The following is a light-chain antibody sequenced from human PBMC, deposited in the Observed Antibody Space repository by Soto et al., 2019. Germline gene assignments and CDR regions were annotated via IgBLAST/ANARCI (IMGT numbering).Light chain of an antibody. CDR3: QQYNNWPPWT. Sequence: EVVMPQSPATLSLSPGDRATLSCRASQSISSTLAWYQQKPGQAPRLLIYGASTRATGIPARFSGSGSGTEFTLTISSLQSEDFAVYYCQQYNNWPPWTFGQGTKV. CDR2: GAS. V-gene: IGKV3-15*01. J-gene: IGKJ1*01. CDR1: QSISST.